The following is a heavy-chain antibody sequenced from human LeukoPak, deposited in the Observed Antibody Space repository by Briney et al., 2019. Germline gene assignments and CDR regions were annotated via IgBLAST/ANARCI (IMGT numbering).Heavy chain of an antibody. J-gene: IGHJ4*02. V-gene: IGHV3-13*01. D-gene: IGHD6-19*01. Sequence: PGGSLRLSCAASGFTFIDYDMHWVRPAIGKGLEWVSAIGIRGDTHYSGSVKGRFTISRENAESSLYLQMNSLRAEDTAVYYCARVGIQVSGIDEFDYWGQGTLVTVSS. CDR1: GFTFIDYD. CDR2: IGIRGDT. CDR3: ARVGIQVSGIDEFDY.